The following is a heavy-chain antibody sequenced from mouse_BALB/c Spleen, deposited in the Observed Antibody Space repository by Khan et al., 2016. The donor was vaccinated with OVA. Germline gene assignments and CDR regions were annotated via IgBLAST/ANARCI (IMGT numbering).Heavy chain of an antibody. CDR2: INPSTGYT. J-gene: IGHJ2*01. V-gene: IGHV1-7*01. CDR1: GYTFINYW. CDR3: ARRGLRWDFDY. Sequence: QVQLKQSGAELAKPGASEKMSCKASGYTFINYWILWVKQRPGQGLEWIGYINPSTGYTEYNQNFKDKATLTANKSSSTAYMQLSSPTSEDSAVYYCARRGLRWDFDYWGQGTTLTVSS. D-gene: IGHD1-1*01.